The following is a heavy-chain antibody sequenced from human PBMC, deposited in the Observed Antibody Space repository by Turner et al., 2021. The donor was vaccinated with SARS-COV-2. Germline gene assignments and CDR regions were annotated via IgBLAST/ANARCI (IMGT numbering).Heavy chain of an antibody. J-gene: IGHJ6*02. V-gene: IGHV3-53*01. CDR2: IYSGGST. D-gene: IGHD3-3*01. CDR3: ARDLMEVGGMDV. CDR1: GPTVSSNY. Sequence: EVQLVESGGGLIQPGGSLGLSCAASGPTVSSNYMSWVRQAPVKGLEWVSVIYSGGSTYYADSVKGRFTISRDNSKNTLYLQMNSLRAEDTAVYYCARDLMEVGGMDVWGQGTTVTVSS.